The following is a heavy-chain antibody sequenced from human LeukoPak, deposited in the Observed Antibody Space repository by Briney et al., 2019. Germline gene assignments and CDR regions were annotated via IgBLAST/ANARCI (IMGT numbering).Heavy chain of an antibody. CDR1: GYPFTNHG. V-gene: IGHV1-18*01. J-gene: IGHJ4*02. D-gene: IGHD2/OR15-2a*01. CDR2: INANSGDT. Sequence: ASVKVSCKTSGYPFTNHGVSWVRQAPGQGFEWMGWINANSGDTNYAQRFQGRLTMTTDTSTTTAYMELRSLSSDDTAVYYCARDWPIVIADYWGQGTLVTVSS. CDR3: ARDWPIVIADY.